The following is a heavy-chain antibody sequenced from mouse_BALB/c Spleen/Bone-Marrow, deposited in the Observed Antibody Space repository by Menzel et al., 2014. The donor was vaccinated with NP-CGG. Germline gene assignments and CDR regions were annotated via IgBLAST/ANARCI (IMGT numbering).Heavy chain of an antibody. CDR3: TRGGNWDDFDS. D-gene: IGHD4-1*01. Sequence: EVKLVESGGGLVQPGGSRKLSCAASGFTFSSFGMHWVRQAPEKGLEWVAYISSGSSTIFYADTVKGRFTVSGDNPKNTLFLQMTSLRSEDTAMYFCTRGGNWDDFDSWGQGTTLTVSS. CDR2: ISSGSSTI. V-gene: IGHV5-17*02. CDR1: GFTFSSFG. J-gene: IGHJ2*01.